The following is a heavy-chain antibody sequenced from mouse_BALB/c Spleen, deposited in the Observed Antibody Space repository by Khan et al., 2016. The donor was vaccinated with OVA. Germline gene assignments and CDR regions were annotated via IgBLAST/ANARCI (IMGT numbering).Heavy chain of an antibody. CDR2: IWGGGGT. Sequence: QVQLKELGPGLVAPSQSLSITCTVSGFSLSRYNIHWVRQPPGKGLEWLGMIWGGGGTDYNSTLKSRLSISKDYSKSQVFLKMNSLQTDDTAMYYCARAYYRYDGYYAMDYWGQGTSVTVSS. V-gene: IGHV2-6-4*01. CDR1: GFSLSRYN. J-gene: IGHJ4*01. D-gene: IGHD2-14*01. CDR3: ARAYYRYDGYYAMDY.